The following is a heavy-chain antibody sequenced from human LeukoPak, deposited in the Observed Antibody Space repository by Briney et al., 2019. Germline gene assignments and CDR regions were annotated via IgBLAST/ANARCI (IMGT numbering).Heavy chain of an antibody. J-gene: IGHJ5*02. Sequence: SETLSLTCTVPGGSISSSSYYWGWIRQPPGKGLEWIGSIYYSGSTYYNPSLKSRVTISVDTSKNQFSLKLSSVTAADTAVYYCARHRNDILTGHNWFDPWGQGTLVTVSS. V-gene: IGHV4-39*01. CDR1: GGSISSSSYY. D-gene: IGHD3-9*01. CDR2: IYYSGST. CDR3: ARHRNDILTGHNWFDP.